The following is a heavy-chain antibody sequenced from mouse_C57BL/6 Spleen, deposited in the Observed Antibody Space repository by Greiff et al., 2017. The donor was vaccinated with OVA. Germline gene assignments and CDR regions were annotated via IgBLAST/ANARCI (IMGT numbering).Heavy chain of an antibody. Sequence: VQLQQSGPELVKPGASVKISCKASGYAFSSSWMNWVKQRPGKGLEWIGRIYPGDGDTNYNGKFKGKATLTAHKSSSTAYMQLSSLTSEDSAVYFCASPPYGSSYWFAYWGQGTLVTVSA. V-gene: IGHV1-82*01. CDR1: GYAFSSSW. J-gene: IGHJ3*01. D-gene: IGHD1-1*01. CDR3: ASPPYGSSYWFAY. CDR2: IYPGDGDT.